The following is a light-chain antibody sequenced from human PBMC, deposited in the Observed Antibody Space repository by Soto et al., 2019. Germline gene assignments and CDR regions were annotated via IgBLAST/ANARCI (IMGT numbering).Light chain of an antibody. CDR2: GVT. CDR3: SSYTSASTRLYL. J-gene: IGLJ1*01. Sequence: QYALTQPASVSGSPGQSITISCTGTSSDVGGYNYVSWYQQHPGIAPKLLIYGVTNRPSGVSTRFSGSKSGNTASLTISGLQAEDEVDYNCSSYTSASTRLYLFGTGTKLTVL. V-gene: IGLV2-14*01. CDR1: SSDVGGYNY.